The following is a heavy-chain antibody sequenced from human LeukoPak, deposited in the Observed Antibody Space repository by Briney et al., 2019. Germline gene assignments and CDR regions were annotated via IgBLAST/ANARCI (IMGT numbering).Heavy chain of an antibody. CDR3: ARDLGQYYDTSDNWFDP. CDR2: ISSSSSYI. Sequence: NPGGSLRLSCVASGFIFNNAWMTWVRQAPGKGLEWVSSISSSSSYIYYADSVKGRFTVSRDNAKNSVYLQMNSLRAEDTAVYYCARDLGQYYDTSDNWFDPWGQGTLVTVSS. D-gene: IGHD3-22*01. V-gene: IGHV3-21*01. CDR1: GFIFNNAW. J-gene: IGHJ5*02.